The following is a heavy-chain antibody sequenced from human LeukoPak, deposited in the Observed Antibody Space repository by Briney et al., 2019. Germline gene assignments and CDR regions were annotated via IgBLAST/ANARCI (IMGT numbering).Heavy chain of an antibody. CDR1: EFTFSSYW. CDR3: ARDHLERRLIDY. J-gene: IGHJ4*02. V-gene: IGHV3-7*01. CDR2: IKQDGSEK. Sequence: PGGSLRLSCAASEFTFSSYWMSWVRQAPGKGLEWVANIKQDGSEKYYVDSVKGRFTISRDNAKNSLYLQMNSLRAEDTAVYYCARDHLERRLIDYWGQGTLVTVSS. D-gene: IGHD1-1*01.